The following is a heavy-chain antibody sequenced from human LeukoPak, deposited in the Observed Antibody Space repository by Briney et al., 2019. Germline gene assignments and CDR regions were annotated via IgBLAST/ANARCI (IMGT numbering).Heavy chain of an antibody. CDR1: GFTFSSYS. CDR2: ISSSSSTI. V-gene: IGHV3-48*01. CDR3: ARGLGTIDY. D-gene: IGHD1-1*01. Sequence: GGSLRLSCAASGFTFSSYSMNWVRQAPGKGLEWVSYISSSSSTIYYADSVKGRFTISRDNAKNSLYLQMNGLRAEDTAVYYCARGLGTIDYWGQGTLVTVSS. J-gene: IGHJ4*02.